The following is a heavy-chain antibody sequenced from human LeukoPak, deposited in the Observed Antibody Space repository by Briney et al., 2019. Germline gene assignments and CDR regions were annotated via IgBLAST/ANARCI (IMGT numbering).Heavy chain of an antibody. CDR3: ARASDSSGYYDY. V-gene: IGHV3-74*01. J-gene: IGHJ4*02. D-gene: IGHD3-22*01. CDR2: INSDGSTT. Sequence: GGSLRLSCTASGFTFGDYAMSWFRQAPGKGLVWVSRINSDGSTTSYADSVKGRFTISRDNAKNTLYLQMNSLRAEDTAVYYCARASDSSGYYDYWGQGTLVTVSS. CDR1: GFTFGDYA.